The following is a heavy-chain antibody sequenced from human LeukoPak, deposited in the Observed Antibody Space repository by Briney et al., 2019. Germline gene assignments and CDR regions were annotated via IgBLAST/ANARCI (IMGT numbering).Heavy chain of an antibody. CDR3: ARGIINYYDSSGYYGY. J-gene: IGHJ4*02. D-gene: IGHD3-22*01. CDR2: INPNSGGT. V-gene: IGHV1-2*02. CDR1: GYTFTGYY. Sequence: ASVKVSCKASGYTFTGYYMHWVRQAPGQGLECMGWINPNSGGTNYAQKFQGRVTMTRDTSISTAYMELSRLRSDDTAVYYCARGIINYYDSSGYYGYWGQGTLVTVSS.